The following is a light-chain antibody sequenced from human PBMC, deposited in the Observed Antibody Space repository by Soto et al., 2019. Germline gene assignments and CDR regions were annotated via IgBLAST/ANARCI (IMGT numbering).Light chain of an antibody. V-gene: IGKV1-9*01. J-gene: IGKJ4*01. Sequence: DIQLTQSPSFLSASVGDRVTITCRASQGISSYLAWYQQKPGKAPKLLIYAASTLQSGVPIRFSGSGTGTEFTLTINSLQPEDFATYYCQQLNSHLLTFGGGTKVEIK. CDR1: QGISSY. CDR3: QQLNSHLLT. CDR2: AAS.